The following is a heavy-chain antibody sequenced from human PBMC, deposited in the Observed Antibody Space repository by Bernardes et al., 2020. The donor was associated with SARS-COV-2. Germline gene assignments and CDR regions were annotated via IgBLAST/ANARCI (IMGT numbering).Heavy chain of an antibody. CDR3: ARGGYYDILTGYQEPWFDP. V-gene: IGHV1-8*01. D-gene: IGHD3-9*01. J-gene: IGHJ5*02. CDR2: MNPNSGNT. CDR1: GYTFTSYD. Sequence: ASVKVSCKASGYTFTSYDINWVRQATGQGLEWMGWMNPNSGNTGYAQKFQGRVTMTRNTSISTAYMELSSLRSEDTAVYYCARGGYYDILTGYQEPWFDPWGQGTLVTVSS.